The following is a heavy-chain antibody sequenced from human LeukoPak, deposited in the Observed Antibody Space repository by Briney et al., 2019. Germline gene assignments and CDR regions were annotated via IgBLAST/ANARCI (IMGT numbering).Heavy chain of an antibody. J-gene: IGHJ1*01. CDR3: ARRRYYDGSGYLE. CDR1: GDSVSRSDSY. CDR2: IYYSGRT. D-gene: IGHD3-22*01. V-gene: IGHV4-39*01. Sequence: PSETLSLTCSVSGDSVSRSDSYWDWIRQPPGKGLEWIGTIYYSGRTYYSPSLKSRVTMSVGTSNNQFSLNLRSVTAADTAVYYCARRRYYDGSGYLEWGQGTLLSVSS.